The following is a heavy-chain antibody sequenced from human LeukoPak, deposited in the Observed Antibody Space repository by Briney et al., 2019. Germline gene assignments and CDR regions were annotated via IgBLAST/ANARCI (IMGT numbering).Heavy chain of an antibody. V-gene: IGHV4-34*01. CDR1: GGSFSGYY. J-gene: IGHJ4*02. D-gene: IGHD3-22*01. CDR2: INHSGST. Sequence: SETLSLTCAVYGGSFSGYYWSWVRQPPEKGLEWIGEINHSGSTNYNPSLKSRVTISVDTSKNQFSLELTSVTAADTAVYYCARRRYDASGYYPSRGRYFDYWGQGTLVTVSS. CDR3: ARRRYDASGYYPSRGRYFDY.